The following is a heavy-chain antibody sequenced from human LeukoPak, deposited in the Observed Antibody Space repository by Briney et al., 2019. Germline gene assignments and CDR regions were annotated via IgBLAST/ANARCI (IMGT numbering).Heavy chain of an antibody. CDR1: GVSISSYY. Sequence: SETLSLTCTVSGVSISSYYWIWIRQPAGKGLEWIGRIYTSGSTNYNTSLKSRVTMSVDTPKNQFSLKLSPVTAADTAVYYCARDPGIAAADSYYFDYWGQGTLVSVSS. CDR2: IYTSGST. CDR3: ARDPGIAAADSYYFDY. J-gene: IGHJ4*02. D-gene: IGHD6-13*01. V-gene: IGHV4-4*07.